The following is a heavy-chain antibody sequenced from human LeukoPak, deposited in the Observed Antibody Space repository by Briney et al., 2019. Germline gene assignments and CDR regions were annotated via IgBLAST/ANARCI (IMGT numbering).Heavy chain of an antibody. V-gene: IGHV3-21*01. CDR2: ITGSSKSI. CDR1: GFTFSSHD. J-gene: IGHJ5*02. D-gene: IGHD3-22*01. CDR3: ARDLGQYYDTSDNWFDP. Sequence: PGGSLRFSRATSGFTFSSHDMNWVRQAPGKGLKWVSSITGSSKSIDYADSVKGRFASSRDNAKNTLNLQMNSLRAEDTAVYYCARDLGQYYDTSDNWFDPWGQGTLVTVSS.